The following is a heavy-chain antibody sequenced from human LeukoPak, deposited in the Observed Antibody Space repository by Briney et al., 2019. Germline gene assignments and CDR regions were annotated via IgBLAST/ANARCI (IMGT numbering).Heavy chain of an antibody. V-gene: IGHV4-38-2*02. CDR2: IYYSGST. Sequence: KPSETLSLTCSVSDYSISSGYYWGWIRQPPGKGLEWIGSIYYSGSTNYNPSLKSRVTMSVDTSKNQFSLKLSSVTAADTAVYYCARDGSYDSFDYWGQGTLVTVSS. CDR1: DYSISSGYY. D-gene: IGHD5-12*01. J-gene: IGHJ4*02. CDR3: ARDGSYDSFDY.